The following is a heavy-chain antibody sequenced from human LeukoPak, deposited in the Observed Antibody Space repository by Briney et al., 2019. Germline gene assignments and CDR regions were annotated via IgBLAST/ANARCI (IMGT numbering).Heavy chain of an antibody. CDR2: IGTAGDT. V-gene: IGHV3-13*01. CDR1: GFTFSSYD. J-gene: IGHJ4*02. D-gene: IGHD3-22*01. CDR3: AKPGTQYYYDSSGSYYFDY. Sequence: PGGSLRLSCAASGFTFSSYDMPWVRQATGKGLEWVSAIGTAGDTYYPGSVKGRFTISRENAKNSLYLQMNSLRAEDTAVYYCAKPGTQYYYDSSGSYYFDYWGQGTLVTVSS.